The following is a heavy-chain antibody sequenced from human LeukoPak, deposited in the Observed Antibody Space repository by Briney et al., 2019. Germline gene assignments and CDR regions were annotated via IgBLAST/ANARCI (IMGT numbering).Heavy chain of an antibody. V-gene: IGHV4-39*01. CDR3: ARQGIEYLPDAFDI. CDR2: ISFGGNT. CDR1: GGSIRTRNYT. J-gene: IGHJ3*02. Sequence: SETLSLTCTVSGGSIRTRNYTWGWIRQPPGKGLEWIGTISFGGNTYYNPSLKRRLAMSVDTSKNQFSLNLGSVTAADTAPYYCARQGIEYLPDAFDIWGQGTMVTVSS. D-gene: IGHD5-12*01.